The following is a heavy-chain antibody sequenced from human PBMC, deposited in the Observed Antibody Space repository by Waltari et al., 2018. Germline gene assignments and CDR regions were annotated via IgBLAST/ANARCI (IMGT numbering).Heavy chain of an antibody. J-gene: IGHJ5*02. D-gene: IGHD3-16*01. Sequence: QVQLQESGPGLVKPSQTLSLTCTVSGGSISSGSYYWRWIRQPAGKGLEWIGRIYTSGSTNYNPSLKSRVTISVDTSKNQFSLKLSSVTAADTAVYYCARDRGDWFDPWGQGTLVTVSS. CDR1: GGSISSGSYY. CDR2: IYTSGST. CDR3: ARDRGDWFDP. V-gene: IGHV4-61*02.